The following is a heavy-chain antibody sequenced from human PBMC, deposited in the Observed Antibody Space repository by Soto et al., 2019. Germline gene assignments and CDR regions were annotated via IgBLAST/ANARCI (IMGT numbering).Heavy chain of an antibody. J-gene: IGHJ6*02. V-gene: IGHV4-4*02. CDR1: GGSISSSNW. Sequence: QVQLQESGPGLVKPSGTLSLTCAVSGGSISSSNWWSWVRQPPGKGLEWIGEIYHSGSTTYNPSLMSRLTISVDRSKNQLSLKLRSVTAADTAVYYCTRDMIYGSERSYYYYAMDVWGRGTTVTVSS. CDR3: TRDMIYGSERSYYYYAMDV. D-gene: IGHD3-10*01. CDR2: IYHSGST.